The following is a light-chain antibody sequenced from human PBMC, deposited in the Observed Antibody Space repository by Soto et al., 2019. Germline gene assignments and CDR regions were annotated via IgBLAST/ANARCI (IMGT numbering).Light chain of an antibody. CDR3: QHLNSSPPFT. J-gene: IGKJ3*01. CDR1: QDIKSY. V-gene: IGKV1-9*01. CDR2: GTF. Sequence: IQLTQSPSSLSASVGDRVSITCRASQDIKSYLAWYQQQQGKAPKILISGTFTLQSGVPSKFSGSGSGTDFTLTISRLQPEDFATYYCQHLNSSPPFTFGPGTKVDLK.